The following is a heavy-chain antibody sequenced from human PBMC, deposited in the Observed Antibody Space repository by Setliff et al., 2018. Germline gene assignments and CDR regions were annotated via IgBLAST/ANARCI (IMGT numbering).Heavy chain of an antibody. V-gene: IGHV5-51*01. CDR3: ARSDYGDYFAWDSYGMDV. D-gene: IGHD4-17*01. Sequence: GESLKISCKGSGYSFTSYWIAWVRQMPGKCLEWMGIIYPGDSDTRYSPSFQGQVTISADRSTRTAYLQWSSLKASDTAFYYCARSDYGDYFAWDSYGMDVWGQGTTVTVSS. J-gene: IGHJ6*02. CDR1: GYSFTSYW. CDR2: IYPGDSDT.